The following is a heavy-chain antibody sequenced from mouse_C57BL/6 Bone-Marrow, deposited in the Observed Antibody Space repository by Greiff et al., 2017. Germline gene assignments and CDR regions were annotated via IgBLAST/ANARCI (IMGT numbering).Heavy chain of an antibody. CDR3: ARLSDYDVEVWLAY. CDR1: GYTFTSYW. D-gene: IGHD2-4*01. Sequence: QVQLQQSGAELVMPGASVKLSCKASGYTFTSYWMHWVKQRPGQGLEWIGEIDPSDSYTNYNQKFKGKSTLTVDKSSSTDYMQLSSLTSADSAVYYCARLSDYDVEVWLAYWGQGTLVTVSA. J-gene: IGHJ3*01. CDR2: IDPSDSYT. V-gene: IGHV1-69*01.